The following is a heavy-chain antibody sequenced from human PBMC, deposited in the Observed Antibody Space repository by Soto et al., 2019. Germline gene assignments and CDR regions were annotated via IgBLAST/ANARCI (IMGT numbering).Heavy chain of an antibody. Sequence: AGGSLRLSCAASGFTFSNSWMNWVRQAPGKGLEWVGRIKSKTDGGTTDYAAPVKGRFTISRDDSKNTLYLQMNSLKTEDTAVYYCTTDPVTMIVVVPSSGWGQGTLVTVSS. V-gene: IGHV3-15*07. CDR1: GFTFSNSW. J-gene: IGHJ4*02. CDR2: IKSKTDGGTT. D-gene: IGHD3-22*01. CDR3: TTDPVTMIVVVPSSG.